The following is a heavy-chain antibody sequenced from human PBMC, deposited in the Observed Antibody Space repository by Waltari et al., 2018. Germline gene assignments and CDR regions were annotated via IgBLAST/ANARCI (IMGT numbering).Heavy chain of an antibody. CDR3: ARVATKTYSSPVPGRPYYYGMDV. CDR1: GFTFSRYW. V-gene: IGHV3-74*01. CDR2: INSDGSST. J-gene: IGHJ6*02. Sequence: EEQLVESGGGLAQPGESLRISCAASGFTFSRYWMDWVRQATGKGLVWVSRINSDGSSTTYADSVKGRFTISRDNAKNTLYVQMNRLRAEDTAVYYCARVATKTYSSPVPGRPYYYGMDVWGQGTTVTVSS. D-gene: IGHD6-19*01.